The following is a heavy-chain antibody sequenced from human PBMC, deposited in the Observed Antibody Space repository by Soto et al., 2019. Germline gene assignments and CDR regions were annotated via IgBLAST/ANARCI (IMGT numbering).Heavy chain of an antibody. Sequence: QVQLVQSGAEVKKPGSSVKVSCKASGGTFSSYAISWVRQAPGQGLEWMGGIIPIFGTANYAQKFQGRVTITADESTRRAYRELSSLRCEETAVYYCAGVINAGVTIFGAGGAYFDYWGQGTLVTVSS. J-gene: IGHJ4*02. CDR1: GGTFSSYA. CDR3: AGVINAGVTIFGAGGAYFDY. V-gene: IGHV1-69*01. D-gene: IGHD3-3*01. CDR2: IIPIFGTA.